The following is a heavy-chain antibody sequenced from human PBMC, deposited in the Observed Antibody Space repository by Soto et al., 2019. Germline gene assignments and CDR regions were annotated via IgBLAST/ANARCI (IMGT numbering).Heavy chain of an antibody. J-gene: IGHJ6*02. Sequence: EVQLVESGGGLVQPGGSLRLSCAVSGFTFNNYWMSWVRQAPGKGLEWVANIKQDGSEKYYVDSVKGRFTISRDNTQNSLSLQMNSLRAEDTAVYYCARDRTGYSSGFGQAYYYGMDVWGQGTTVTVSS. D-gene: IGHD5-18*01. CDR3: ARDRTGYSSGFGQAYYYGMDV. V-gene: IGHV3-7*03. CDR1: GFTFNNYW. CDR2: IKQDGSEK.